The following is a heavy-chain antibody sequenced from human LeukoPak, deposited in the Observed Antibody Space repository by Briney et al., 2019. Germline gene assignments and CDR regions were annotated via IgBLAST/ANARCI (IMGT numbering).Heavy chain of an antibody. CDR1: EYTFTSYD. Sequence: ASVKVSCKASEYTFTSYDINWVRQATGQGLEWMGWMNPNSGNTGYAQKFQGRVTMTRDTSINTAYMELSRLRSDDTAVYYCARDTTGGPTDYWGQGTLVTVSS. CDR2: MNPNSGNT. V-gene: IGHV1-8*01. D-gene: IGHD7-27*01. CDR3: ARDTTGGPTDY. J-gene: IGHJ4*02.